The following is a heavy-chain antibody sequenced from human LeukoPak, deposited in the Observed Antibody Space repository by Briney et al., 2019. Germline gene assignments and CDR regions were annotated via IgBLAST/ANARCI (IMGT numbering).Heavy chain of an antibody. J-gene: IGHJ6*04. CDR3: ARQEYYYYGMDV. Sequence: ASVKVSCKASGYTFTSYGISWVRQAPGQGLEWMGWISAYKGNTNYAQNLQGRVTMTTDTSTSTAYMELRSLRSDDTAVYYCARQEYYYYGMDVWGKGTTVTVSS. CDR2: ISAYKGNT. V-gene: IGHV1-18*04. CDR1: GYTFTSYG.